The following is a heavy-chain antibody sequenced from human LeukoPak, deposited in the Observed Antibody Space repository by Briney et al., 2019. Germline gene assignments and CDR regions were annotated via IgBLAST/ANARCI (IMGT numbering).Heavy chain of an antibody. V-gene: IGHV1-69*06. J-gene: IGHJ6*02. CDR1: GDSFDIYV. D-gene: IGHD2-21*01. CDR3: ARNCGGGANCYNLFGMDV. Sequence: SVKVSCKASGDSFDIYVVNWVRQAPGQGLEWMGRIIPIFNTANYAQKFQGRVTITADKSTTTAYMELTNLRSDDTAVYFCARNCGGGANCYNLFGMDVWGQGTTVTVSS. CDR2: IIPIFNTA.